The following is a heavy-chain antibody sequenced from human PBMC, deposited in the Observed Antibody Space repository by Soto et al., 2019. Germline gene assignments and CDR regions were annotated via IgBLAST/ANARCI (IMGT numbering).Heavy chain of an antibody. V-gene: IGHV3-9*01. J-gene: IGHJ4*02. CDR1: GFTFDDYA. D-gene: IGHD6-6*01. CDR2: ISWNSNV. CDR3: AKARSEYSSSSVDY. Sequence: ESGGGLVQPGRPLRLSCAASGFTFDDYAMHWVRQAPGKGLEWVSGISWNSNVGYADSVKGRFTISRDNAKNSLYLQMNSLRVEDTALYYCAKARSEYSSSSVDYWGQGTLVTVAS.